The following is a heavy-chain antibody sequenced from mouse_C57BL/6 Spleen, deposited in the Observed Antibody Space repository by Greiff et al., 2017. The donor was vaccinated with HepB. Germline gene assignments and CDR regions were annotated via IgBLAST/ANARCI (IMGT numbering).Heavy chain of an antibody. CDR2: IYPGDGDT. CDR1: GYAFSSYW. D-gene: IGHD1-1*01. J-gene: IGHJ2*01. V-gene: IGHV1-82*01. CDR3: ARWDTTVVAQG. Sequence: VQLQQSGPELVKPGASVKISCKASGYAFSSYWMNWVKQRPGKGLEWIGRIYPGDGDTNYNGKFKGKATLTADKSSSTAYMQLSSLTSVDSAVYCCARWDTTVVAQGWGQGTTLTVSS.